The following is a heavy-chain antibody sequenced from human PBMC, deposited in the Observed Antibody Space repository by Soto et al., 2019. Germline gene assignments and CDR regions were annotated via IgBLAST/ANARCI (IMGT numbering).Heavy chain of an antibody. D-gene: IGHD3-3*01. V-gene: IGHV1-58*01. Sequence: SVKVSCKTSGFIFTSSAVQWVRQARGQRLEWMGWIDVGNGNTNYAQKFHNRVTITRDMSTSTAYMELSSLRSEDTAVYYCARRNYDFWSGYYSYYYYGMDVWGQGTTVTVSS. J-gene: IGHJ6*02. CDR1: GFIFTSSA. CDR2: IDVGNGNT. CDR3: ARRNYDFWSGYYSYYYYGMDV.